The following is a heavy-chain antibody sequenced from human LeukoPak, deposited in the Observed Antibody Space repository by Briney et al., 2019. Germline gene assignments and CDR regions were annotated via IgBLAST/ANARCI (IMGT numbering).Heavy chain of an antibody. D-gene: IGHD2-15*01. CDR2: IYYSGST. Sequence: SQTLSLTCTVSGGSISSGGYYWSWIRQHPGKGLEWIGYIYYSGSTYYNPSLKSRVTISVDTSNNQFSLKLSSVPAADTAVYYCARDIFKGTNWFDPWGQGTLVTVSS. V-gene: IGHV4-31*03. CDR1: GGSISSGGYY. J-gene: IGHJ5*02. CDR3: ARDIFKGTNWFDP.